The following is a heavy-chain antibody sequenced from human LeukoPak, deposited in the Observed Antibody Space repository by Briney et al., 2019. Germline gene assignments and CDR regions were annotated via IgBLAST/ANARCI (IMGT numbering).Heavy chain of an antibody. V-gene: IGHV4-59*01. CDR3: ARAYDFWSGYRSEYYYYMDV. CDR1: GGSISSYY. Sequence: PLETLSLTCTVSGGSISSYYWSRIRQPPGKGLEWIGYIYYSGSTNYNPSLKSRVTISVDTSKNQFSLKLSSVTAADTAVYYCARAYDFWSGYRSEYYYYMDVWGKGTTVTVSS. J-gene: IGHJ6*03. D-gene: IGHD3-3*01. CDR2: IYYSGST.